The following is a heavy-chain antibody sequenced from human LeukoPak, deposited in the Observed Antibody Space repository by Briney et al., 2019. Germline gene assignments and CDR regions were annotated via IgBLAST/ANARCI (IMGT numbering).Heavy chain of an antibody. V-gene: IGHV4-59*01. D-gene: IGHD6-13*01. CDR3: ARTGYSSDYYGMDV. Sequence: PSETLSLTCIVPGGSISGSYWSWIRQPPGKGLEWIGYVYYRGNTNYNPSLKSRVTISVDMSKNQFSLKLRSVTAADTAVYYCARTGYSSDYYGMDVWGQGTSVTVSS. CDR2: VYYRGNT. J-gene: IGHJ6*02. CDR1: GGSISGSY.